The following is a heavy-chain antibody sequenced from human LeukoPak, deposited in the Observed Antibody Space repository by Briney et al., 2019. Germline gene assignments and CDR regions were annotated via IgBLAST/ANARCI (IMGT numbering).Heavy chain of an antibody. CDR3: ARRSGNYYYYYMDV. Sequence: SETLSLTCTVSGGSISTYYWSWIRQPPGKGLEWIGYIYYSGSTNYNPSLKSRVTISVDTSKNQFSLKLSSVTAADTAVYYCARRSGNYYYYYMDVWGKGTTVTISS. J-gene: IGHJ6*03. D-gene: IGHD3-10*01. V-gene: IGHV4-59*12. CDR1: GGSISTYY. CDR2: IYYSGST.